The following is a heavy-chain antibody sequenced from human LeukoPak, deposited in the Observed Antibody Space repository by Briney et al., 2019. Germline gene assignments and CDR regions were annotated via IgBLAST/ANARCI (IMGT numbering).Heavy chain of an antibody. Sequence: PSETLSLTCTVSGGSISSYYWSWIRQPPGKGLEWIGYIYCSGSTNYNPSLKSRVTISVDTSKNQFSLKLSSVTAADTAVYYCARAHPDYYYSSGYPVFDYWGQGTLVIVSS. CDR2: IYCSGST. V-gene: IGHV4-59*01. CDR3: ARAHPDYYYSSGYPVFDY. J-gene: IGHJ4*02. D-gene: IGHD3-22*01. CDR1: GGSISSYY.